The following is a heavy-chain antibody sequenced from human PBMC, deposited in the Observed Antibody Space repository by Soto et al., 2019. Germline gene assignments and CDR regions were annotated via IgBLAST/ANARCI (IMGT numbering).Heavy chain of an antibody. CDR3: AREYSSSRYFDY. CDR1: GFTFSNYW. CDR2: INSDGSIT. J-gene: IGHJ4*02. V-gene: IGHV3-74*01. D-gene: IGHD6-13*01. Sequence: EVQLVESGGDLVQPGGSLRLSCAASGFTFSNYWMHWVRQVPGKGLVWVSRINSDGSITIYADSVKGRFTISRDNAKNTLYLQMNGLRVEDTAGYYCAREYSSSRYFDYWGQGTL.